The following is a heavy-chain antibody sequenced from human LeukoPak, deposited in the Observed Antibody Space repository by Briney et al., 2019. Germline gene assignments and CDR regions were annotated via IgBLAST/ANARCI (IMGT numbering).Heavy chain of an antibody. J-gene: IGHJ6*03. Sequence: SVKVSCKASGGTFSSYAISWVRQAPGQELEWMGGIIPIFGTANYAQKFQGRVTITTDESTSTAYMELSSLRSEDTAVYYCARVKSSSGWNEDYYYMDVWGKGTTVTVSS. CDR3: ARVKSSSGWNEDYYYMDV. CDR2: IIPIFGTA. D-gene: IGHD1-1*01. V-gene: IGHV1-69*05. CDR1: GGTFSSYA.